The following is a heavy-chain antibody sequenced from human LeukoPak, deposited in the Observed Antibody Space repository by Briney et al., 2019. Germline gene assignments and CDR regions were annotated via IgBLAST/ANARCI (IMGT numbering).Heavy chain of an antibody. V-gene: IGHV3-30*04. J-gene: IGHJ4*02. CDR3: PKTAYDILTGAFDY. D-gene: IGHD3-9*01. CDR1: GFTFSSYA. Sequence: GGSLRLSCAASGFTFSSYAMHWVRQAPGKGLERVAVISYDGSNKYYADSVKGRFTISRDNSKNTLYLQMNSLRAEDTAFYYNPKTAYDILTGAFDYWGQGTLVTVSS. CDR2: ISYDGSNK.